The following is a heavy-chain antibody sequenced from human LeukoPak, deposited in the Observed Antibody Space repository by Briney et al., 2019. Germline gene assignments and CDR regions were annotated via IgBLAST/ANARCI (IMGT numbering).Heavy chain of an antibody. CDR1: GFTFTSYW. J-gene: IGHJ3*01. CDR3: ARALTRDALDL. Sequence: GGSLRLSCAASGFTFTSYWMGWVRQAPGKGLEWVANIKQDGSEKYYVDSVKGRFTISRDNAKNSVDLQMNSLRVEYTAVYYCARALTRDALDLWGQGTMVTVS. CDR2: IKQDGSEK. V-gene: IGHV3-7*03.